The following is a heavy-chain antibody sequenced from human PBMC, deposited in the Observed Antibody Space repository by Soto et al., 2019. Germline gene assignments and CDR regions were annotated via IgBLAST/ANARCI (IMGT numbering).Heavy chain of an antibody. V-gene: IGHV6-1*01. J-gene: IGHJ6*02. CDR2: TYYRSKWYN. Sequence: PSQTLSLTCAISGDSVSSNSAAWNWIRPSPSRGLEWLGRTYYRSKWYNDYAVSVKSRITINPDTSKNQFSLQLNSVTPEDTAVYYCASEYRGSYDYDYSYGMDVWGQGTTVTVSS. D-gene: IGHD1-26*01. CDR3: ASEYRGSYDYDYSYGMDV. CDR1: GDSVSSNSAA.